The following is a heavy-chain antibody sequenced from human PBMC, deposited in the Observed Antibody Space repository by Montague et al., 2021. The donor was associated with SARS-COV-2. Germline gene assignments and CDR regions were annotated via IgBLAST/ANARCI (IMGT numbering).Heavy chain of an antibody. CDR2: INHSGST. J-gene: IGHJ5*02. V-gene: IGHV4-34*01. Sequence: SETLSLTCAVYGGSFSGYYWSWICQPPGKGLEWIGEINHSGSTNYNQYLKSRVTISVDTSKNQYSLKLSSVTAADAAVYYCARERYSFSLTRGSTWFDPWGQGTLVTVSS. CDR3: ARERYSFSLTRGSTWFDP. D-gene: IGHD3-9*01. CDR1: GGSFSGYY.